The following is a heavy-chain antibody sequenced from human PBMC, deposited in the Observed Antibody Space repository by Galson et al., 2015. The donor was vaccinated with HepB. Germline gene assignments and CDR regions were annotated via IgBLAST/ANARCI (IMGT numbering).Heavy chain of an antibody. V-gene: IGHV1-18*01. J-gene: IGHJ5*02. CDR1: GYTFTSYG. D-gene: IGHD2-15*01. CDR3: ARAVTLSVVVVAANNWFDP. Sequence: SVKVSCKASGYTFTSYGISWVRQAPGQGLEWMGWIGAYNGNTNYAQKLQGRVTMTTDTSTSTAYMELRSLRSDDTAVYYCARAVTLSVVVVAANNWFDPWGQGTLVTVSS. CDR2: IGAYNGNT.